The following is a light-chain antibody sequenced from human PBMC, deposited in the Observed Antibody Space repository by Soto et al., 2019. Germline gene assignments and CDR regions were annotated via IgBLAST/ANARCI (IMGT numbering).Light chain of an antibody. CDR2: DAS. CDR3: QQRSNWPPIFT. V-gene: IGKV3-11*01. CDR1: QSVSSY. J-gene: IGKJ3*01. Sequence: EIVLTQSPATLSLSPGERATLSCRASQSVSSYLAWYQQKPGQAPRLLIYDASNRATGIPARFSGSGSGTDFTLTISSLEPEDFAVYYCQQRSNWPPIFTFGNGNKVDIK.